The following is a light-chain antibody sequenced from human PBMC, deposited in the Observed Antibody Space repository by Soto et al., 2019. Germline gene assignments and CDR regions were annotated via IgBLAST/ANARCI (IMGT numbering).Light chain of an antibody. CDR2: AAS. CDR1: QGISSY. Sequence: DIQMPQSASSLSASVGDWVTISCRASQGISSYLAWYQQKRGKAPKLMIYAASSLQSGVPSRFSGSGSGTDFTLTISSLQPEDFATYYCQQSYSTPLTFGGGTKVDI. CDR3: QQSYSTPLT. J-gene: IGKJ4*01. V-gene: IGKV1-39*01.